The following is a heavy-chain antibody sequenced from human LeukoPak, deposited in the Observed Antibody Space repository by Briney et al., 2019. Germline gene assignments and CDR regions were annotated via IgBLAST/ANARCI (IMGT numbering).Heavy chain of an antibody. CDR3: AREPRQWLVPIDY. CDR1: GFTFSSYG. J-gene: IGHJ4*02. CDR2: IRYDGSNK. Sequence: GGSLRLSCAASGFTFSSYGMHWVRQAPGKGLEWVAFIRYDGSNKYYADSVKGRFTISRDNSKNTLYLQMNSLRADDTAVYYCAREPRQWLVPIDYWGQGALVTVSS. V-gene: IGHV3-30*02. D-gene: IGHD6-19*01.